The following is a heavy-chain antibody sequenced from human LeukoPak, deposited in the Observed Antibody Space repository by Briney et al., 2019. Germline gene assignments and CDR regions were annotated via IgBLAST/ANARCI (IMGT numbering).Heavy chain of an antibody. CDR1: GGSISSDY. V-gene: IGHV4-4*07. Sequence: SETLSLTCTVSGGSISSDYWSWIRQPAGKGLEWIGRIYTSGSTNYNPSLKSRVTISVDKSKNQFSLKLGCVNAADTAVYYCASSAAGYYYYYMDVWGKGTTVTVSS. D-gene: IGHD6-13*01. CDR2: IYTSGST. J-gene: IGHJ6*03. CDR3: ASSAAGYYYYYMDV.